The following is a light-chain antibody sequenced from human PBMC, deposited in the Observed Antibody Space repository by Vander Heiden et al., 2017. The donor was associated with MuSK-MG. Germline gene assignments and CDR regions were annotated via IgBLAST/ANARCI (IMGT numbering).Light chain of an antibody. CDR2: SNG. Sequence: QSAVTQPPSASGTPGPQVTISCSGSSSNIGSNTANWYQQLPGTAPKLLIHSNGQRPSGVPDRFSGSKSGTSASLAISGLQSEDDGDYYCATWDDSLNGPVFGGGTRLTVL. J-gene: IGLJ3*02. CDR3: ATWDDSLNGPV. V-gene: IGLV1-44*01. CDR1: SSNIGSNT.